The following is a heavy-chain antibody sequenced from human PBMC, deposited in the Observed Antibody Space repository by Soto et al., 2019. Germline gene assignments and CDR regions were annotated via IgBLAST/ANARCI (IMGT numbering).Heavy chain of an antibody. Sequence: QVQLQQWGAGLLKPSETLSLTCGVYGGSFSGYYWSWIRQPPGKGLVWVGEIRHNGSTNYNPSLKGRVTISEDTSRSQFSLMLTAVTAADTAVYFCARIRGRTTVWYPIFWGQGTQVAVAS. J-gene: IGHJ4*02. CDR3: ARIRGRTTVWYPIF. CDR1: GGSFSGYY. V-gene: IGHV4-34*01. D-gene: IGHD6-13*01. CDR2: IRHNGST.